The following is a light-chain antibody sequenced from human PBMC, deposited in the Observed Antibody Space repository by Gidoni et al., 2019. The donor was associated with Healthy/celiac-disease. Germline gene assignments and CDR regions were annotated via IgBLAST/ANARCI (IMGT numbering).Light chain of an antibody. CDR2: GNS. V-gene: IGLV1-40*01. Sequence: QSVLTQPPSVSGAPVQRVTISCTGRSSNIGAGYDVHWYQQLPGTAPKLLIYGNSNRPSGVPDRFSGSKSGTSASLAITGLQAEDEADYYCQSYDSSLSGSGVFGTGTKVTVL. J-gene: IGLJ1*01. CDR1: SSNIGAGYD. CDR3: QSYDSSLSGSGV.